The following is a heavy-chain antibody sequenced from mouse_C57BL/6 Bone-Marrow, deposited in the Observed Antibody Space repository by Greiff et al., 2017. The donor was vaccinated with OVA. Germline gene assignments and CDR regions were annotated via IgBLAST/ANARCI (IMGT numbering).Heavy chain of an antibody. CDR2: INPNNGGT. CDR3: ARSTYYFDY. J-gene: IGHJ2*01. Sequence: EVQLQQSGPELVKPGASVKISCKASGYTFTDYYMNWVKQSHGKSLEWIGDINPNNGGTSYNQKFKGKATLTVDKSSSTAYMERRSLTSEDSAVYYCARSTYYFDYWGQGTTLTVSS. V-gene: IGHV1-26*01. CDR1: GYTFTDYY.